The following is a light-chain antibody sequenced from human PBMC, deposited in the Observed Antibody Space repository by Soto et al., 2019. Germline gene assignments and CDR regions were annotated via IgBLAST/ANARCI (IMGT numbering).Light chain of an antibody. CDR2: KAS. J-gene: IGKJ1*01. V-gene: IGKV1-5*03. CDR1: QSISSW. Sequence: DIQMTQSPSTLSASVGDRVTITCRASQSISSWLAWYQQKPGKAPKLLIYKASSLESGVPSRFSGSGSGTEFILTISSLQPDDFAYYYCQQNNSLWTFGQGTKVEIK. CDR3: QQNNSLWT.